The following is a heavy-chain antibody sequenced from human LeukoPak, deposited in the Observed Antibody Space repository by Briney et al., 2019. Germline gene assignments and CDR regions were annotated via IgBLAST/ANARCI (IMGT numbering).Heavy chain of an antibody. Sequence: PGGSLRLSCAASGFTFSNYWMHWVRQAPGKGLVWVSRINSDGSSTTSADSVKGRFNISRDNAKNTLYLQMNSLRAEDTAVYYCAKGGATVIDYWGQGTLVTVSS. CDR2: INSDGSST. CDR1: GFTFSNYW. CDR3: AKGGATVIDY. D-gene: IGHD4-17*01. J-gene: IGHJ4*02. V-gene: IGHV3-74*01.